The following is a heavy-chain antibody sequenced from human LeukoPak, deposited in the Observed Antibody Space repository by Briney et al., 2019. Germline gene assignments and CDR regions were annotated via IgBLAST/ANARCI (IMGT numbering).Heavy chain of an antibody. CDR3: ARPMSVGPYAAAFDI. V-gene: IGHV3-9*01. Sequence: GRSLRLSCAASGFTFDDYAMHWVRQAPGKGLEWVSGISWNSGSIGYADSVKGRFTISRDNSKNTLYLQMNSLRAEDTAVYYCARPMSVGPYAAAFDIWGQGTMVTVSS. CDR1: GFTFDDYA. J-gene: IGHJ3*02. D-gene: IGHD1-26*01. CDR2: ISWNSGSI.